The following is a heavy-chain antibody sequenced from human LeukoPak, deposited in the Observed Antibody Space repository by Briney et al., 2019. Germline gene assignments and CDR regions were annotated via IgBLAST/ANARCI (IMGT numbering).Heavy chain of an antibody. CDR2: ISGSGGST. V-gene: IGHV3-23*01. D-gene: IGHD2-2*01. Sequence: GGTLRLSCAASGFTFRRYGMSWVRQAPGKGLEWVSAISGSGGSTYYADSVKGRFTISRDNSKNTLYLQMNSLRAEDTAVYYCAKRVVPAAIAYYYMDVWGKGTTVTVSS. CDR3: AKRVVPAAIAYYYMDV. J-gene: IGHJ6*03. CDR1: GFTFRRYG.